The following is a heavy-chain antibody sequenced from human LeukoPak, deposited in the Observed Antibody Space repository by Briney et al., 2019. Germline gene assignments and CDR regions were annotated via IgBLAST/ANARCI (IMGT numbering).Heavy chain of an antibody. CDR3: AASGGDYDFWSGYPSCN. CDR2: IAVGSGNT. V-gene: IGHV1-58*02. CDR1: GFTFTRSP. Sequence: SVKVSCKASGFTFTRSPMQWVRQARGQRLEWIGWIAVGSGNTNYAQKFQERVTFTRDMSTSTAYMELSSLISEDTSVYYCAASGGDYDFWSGYPSCNRGQGILVSVSS. D-gene: IGHD3-3*01. J-gene: IGHJ4*02.